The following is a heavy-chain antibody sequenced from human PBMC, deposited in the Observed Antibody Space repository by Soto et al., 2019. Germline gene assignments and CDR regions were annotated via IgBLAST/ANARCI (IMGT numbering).Heavy chain of an antibody. Sequence: GGSLRLSCAASGFTFSSYSMNWVRQAPGKGLEWVSYISSSSSTIYYADSVKGRFTISRDNAKNSLCPQMNSLRAEDTAVYYCARDSDDSSGYYLLGVYYFDYWGQGTLVTVSS. J-gene: IGHJ4*02. CDR1: GFTFSSYS. D-gene: IGHD3-22*01. CDR2: ISSSSSTI. CDR3: ARDSDDSSGYYLLGVYYFDY. V-gene: IGHV3-48*01.